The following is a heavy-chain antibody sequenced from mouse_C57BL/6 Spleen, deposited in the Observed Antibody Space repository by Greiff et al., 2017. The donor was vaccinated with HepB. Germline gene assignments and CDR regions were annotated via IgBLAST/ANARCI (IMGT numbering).Heavy chain of an antibody. CDR3: AKKRGYDYDGYAMDY. CDR1: GFSLTSYG. CDR2: IWRGGST. D-gene: IGHD2-4*01. Sequence: VQLQQSGPGLVQPSQSLSITCTVSGFSLTSYGVHWVRQSPGKGLEWLGVIWRGGSTDYNAAFMSRLSITKDNSKSQVFFKMNSLQADDTAIYYCAKKRGYDYDGYAMDYWGQGTSVTVSS. J-gene: IGHJ4*01. V-gene: IGHV2-5*01.